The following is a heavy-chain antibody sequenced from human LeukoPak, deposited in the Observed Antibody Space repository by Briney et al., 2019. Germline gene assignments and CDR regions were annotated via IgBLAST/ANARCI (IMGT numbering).Heavy chain of an antibody. CDR1: GYTFTSYY. Sequence: ASVKVSCKSSGYTFTSYYMHWVRQAPGQGLEWMGIINPSGGSTSYAQKFQGRVTMTRDTSTSTVYMELNSLRSEDTAVYYCARVLPAARYFDYWGQGTLVTVSS. V-gene: IGHV1-46*01. D-gene: IGHD2-2*01. J-gene: IGHJ4*02. CDR2: INPSGGST. CDR3: ARVLPAARYFDY.